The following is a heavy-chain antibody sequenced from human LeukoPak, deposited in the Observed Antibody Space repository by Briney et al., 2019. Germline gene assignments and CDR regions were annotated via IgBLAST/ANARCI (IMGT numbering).Heavy chain of an antibody. V-gene: IGHV3-48*03. CDR2: ISSSGSTI. CDR1: GFTFSSYE. D-gene: IGHD6-19*01. CDR3: AREVAGTYYYYYYMDV. Sequence: PGGSLRLSCAASGFTFSSYEMNWVRQAPGKGLEWVSYISSSGSTIYYADSVKGRFTISRDNAKNSLYLQMNSLRAEDTAVYYCAREVAGTYYYYYYMDVWGKGTTVTVSS. J-gene: IGHJ6*03.